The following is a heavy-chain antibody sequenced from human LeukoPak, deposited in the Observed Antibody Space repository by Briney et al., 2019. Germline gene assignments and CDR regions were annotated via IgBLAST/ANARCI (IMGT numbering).Heavy chain of an antibody. Sequence: GGSLRLSCAASGFTFSSYAMHWVRQAPGKGLEWVAVISYDGSNKYYADSVKGRFTISRDNSKNTLYLQMNSLRAEDTAVYYCARDDGSTSGSTVGYWGQGTLVTVSS. D-gene: IGHD2-2*01. J-gene: IGHJ4*02. CDR1: GFTFSSYA. CDR2: ISYDGSNK. CDR3: ARDDGSTSGSTVGY. V-gene: IGHV3-30-3*01.